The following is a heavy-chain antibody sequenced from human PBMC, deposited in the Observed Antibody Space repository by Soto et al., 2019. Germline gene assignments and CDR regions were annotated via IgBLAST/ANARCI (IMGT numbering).Heavy chain of an antibody. CDR1: GGSISSGGYY. CDR3: ARQGFGQLHGLVDV. Sequence: SETLSLTCTVSGGSISSGGYYWSWIRQHPGKGLEWIGYIYYSGSTYYNPSLKSRVTMSVDTSKNQFSLKVNSVTAADTALYYCARQGFGQLHGLVDVWGPGTTVTVSS. CDR2: IYYSGST. J-gene: IGHJ6*02. D-gene: IGHD3-10*01. V-gene: IGHV4-31*03.